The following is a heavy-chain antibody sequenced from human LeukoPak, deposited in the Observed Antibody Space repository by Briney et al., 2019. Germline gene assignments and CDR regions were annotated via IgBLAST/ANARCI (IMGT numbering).Heavy chain of an antibody. D-gene: IGHD4-17*01. J-gene: IGHJ5*02. CDR3: ARVGASTHGDYVWEWFDP. V-gene: IGHV3-48*03. CDR2: ISSSGITI. CDR1: GFTFSSYE. Sequence: PGGSLRLSCAASGFTFSSYEMNWVRQAPGKGGGWGSYISSSGITIYYAPSVTRRFTIPRHHANNSLYLQMNSLRAEDSAVYYCARVGASTHGDYVWEWFDPWGQGTLVTVSS.